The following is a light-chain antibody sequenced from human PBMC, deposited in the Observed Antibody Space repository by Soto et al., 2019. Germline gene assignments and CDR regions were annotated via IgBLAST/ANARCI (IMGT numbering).Light chain of an antibody. CDR1: QSVSSNY. CDR3: QQYGSSPPAT. J-gene: IGKJ4*01. CDR2: AAS. V-gene: IGKV3-20*01. Sequence: EIVLTQSPGTLSLSPAERATLSCRASQSVSSNYLAWYQQKPGQAPRLLIYAASDRAAGTPDRFSGSGSGPDFTLTITXLEPDDFAVYYCQQYGSSPPATFGGGTKVDIK.